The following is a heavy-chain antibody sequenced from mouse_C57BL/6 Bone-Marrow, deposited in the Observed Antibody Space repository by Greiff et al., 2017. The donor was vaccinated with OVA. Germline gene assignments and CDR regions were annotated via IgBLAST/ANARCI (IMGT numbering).Heavy chain of an antibody. CDR2: IYIGNGYA. V-gene: IGHV1-58*01. Sequence: VHVKQSGAELVRPGSSVKMSCKTSGYTFTSYGINWVKQRPGQGLEWIGYIYIGNGYAEYNEKFKGKATLTSDTSSSTAYMQLSSLTSEDSAIVFCSRDETGRGDYWGQGTSVTVSS. CDR1: GYTFTSYG. CDR3: SRDETGRGDY. J-gene: IGHJ4*01. D-gene: IGHD4-1*01.